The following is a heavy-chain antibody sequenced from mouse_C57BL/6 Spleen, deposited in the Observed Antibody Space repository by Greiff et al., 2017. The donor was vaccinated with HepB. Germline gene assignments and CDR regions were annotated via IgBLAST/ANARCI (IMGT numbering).Heavy chain of an antibody. CDR1: GYTFTSYW. CDR2: IDPSDSET. CDR3: ARDYHGSSSDV. D-gene: IGHD1-1*01. Sequence: QVQLQQPGAELVRPGSSVKLSCKASGYTFTSYWMHWVKQRPIQGLEWIGNIDPSDSETHYNQKFKDKATLTVDKSSSTAYMQLSSLTSEDSAVYYCARDYHGSSSDVWGTGTTVTVSS. V-gene: IGHV1-52*01. J-gene: IGHJ1*03.